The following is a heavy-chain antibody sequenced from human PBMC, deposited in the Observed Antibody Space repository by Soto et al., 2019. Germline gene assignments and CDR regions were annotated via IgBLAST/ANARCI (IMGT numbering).Heavy chain of an antibody. J-gene: IGHJ4*02. CDR3: ARVTRPYCSSTSCYDY. CDR2: INPNSGGT. Sequence: ASLKVSCKASGGTFSSYAISWVRQAPGQGLEWMGWINPNSGGTNYAQKFQGWVTMTRDTSISTAYVELSRLRSDDTAVYYCARVTRPYCSSTSCYDYWGQGTLVTVSS. D-gene: IGHD2-2*01. V-gene: IGHV1-2*04. CDR1: GGTFSSYA.